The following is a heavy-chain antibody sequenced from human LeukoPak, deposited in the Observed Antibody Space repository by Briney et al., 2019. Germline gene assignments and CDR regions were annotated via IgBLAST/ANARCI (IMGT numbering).Heavy chain of an antibody. Sequence: SETLSLTCAVYVGSFSGYYWSWIRQPPGKGLEWIGEINHSGSTNYNPSLKSRVTISVDTSKNQFSLKLSSVTAADTAVYYCARTGTRPGIAAAGFDYWGQGTLVTVSS. CDR3: ARTGTRPGIAAAGFDY. CDR2: INHSGST. CDR1: VGSFSGYY. J-gene: IGHJ4*02. V-gene: IGHV4-34*01. D-gene: IGHD6-13*01.